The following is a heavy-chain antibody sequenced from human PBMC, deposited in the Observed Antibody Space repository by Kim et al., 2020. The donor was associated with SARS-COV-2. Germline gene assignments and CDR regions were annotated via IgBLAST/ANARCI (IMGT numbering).Heavy chain of an antibody. V-gene: IGHV4-59*01. CDR2: IYYSGST. J-gene: IGHJ4*02. Sequence: SETLSLTCTVSGGSISSYYWSWIRQPPGKGLEWIGYIYYSGSTNYNPSLKSRVTISVDTSKNQFSLKLSSVTAADTAVYYCARIRRKMATTYYYFDYWGQGTLVTVSS. CDR3: ARIRRKMATTYYYFDY. D-gene: IGHD5-12*01. CDR1: GGSISSYY.